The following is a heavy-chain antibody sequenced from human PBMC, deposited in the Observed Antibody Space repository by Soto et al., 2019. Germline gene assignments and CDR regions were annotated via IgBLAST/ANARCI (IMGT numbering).Heavy chain of an antibody. V-gene: IGHV3-23*01. CDR3: VKGSAGGRPYYFDY. CDR2: IAGSGGAT. Sequence: EVQLLESGGDLVQPGGSLRVSCAASGFTFSRYAMSWVRQAPGKGLEWVSAIAGSGGATYHGDSVKGRFTISRDNTKNTLYLQMHSLRAEDTAIYYCVKGSAGGRPYYFDYWGRGTLVTVSS. D-gene: IGHD2-15*01. J-gene: IGHJ4*02. CDR1: GFTFSRYA.